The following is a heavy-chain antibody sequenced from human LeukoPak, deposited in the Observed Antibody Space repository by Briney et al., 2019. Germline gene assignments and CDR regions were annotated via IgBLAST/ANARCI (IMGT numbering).Heavy chain of an antibody. CDR3: ARVSRTTARNWFDP. V-gene: IGHV1-69*04. D-gene: IGHD4-11*01. J-gene: IGHJ5*02. CDR1: GGTFSSYA. CDR2: IIPILGIA. Sequence: SVKVSCKASGGTFSSYAISWVRQAPGQGLEWMGRIIPILGIANYAQKFQGRVTITADKSTSTAYMELSSLRSEDTAVYYCARVSRTTARNWFDPWGQGTLVTVSS.